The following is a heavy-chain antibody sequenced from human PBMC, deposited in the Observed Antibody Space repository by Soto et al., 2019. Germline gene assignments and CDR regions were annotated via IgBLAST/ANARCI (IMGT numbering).Heavy chain of an antibody. V-gene: IGHV4-31*03. CDR1: GGSISSGGYY. Sequence: SETLSLTCTVSGGSISSGGYYWSWIRQHPGKGLEWIGYIYYSGSTYYNPSLKSRVTISVDTSKNQFSLKLSSVTAADTAVYYCARVVWKNSSIVGMEVWGQGTTVTASS. CDR3: ARVVWKNSSIVGMEV. CDR2: IYYSGST. D-gene: IGHD6-13*01. J-gene: IGHJ6*02.